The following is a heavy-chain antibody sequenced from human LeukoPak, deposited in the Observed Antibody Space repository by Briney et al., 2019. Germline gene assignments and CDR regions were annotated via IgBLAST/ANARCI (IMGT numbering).Heavy chain of an antibody. V-gene: IGHV4-30-4*08. CDR1: GGSISSGDYY. Sequence: KPSETLSLTCTVSGGSISSGDYYWSWIRQPPGKGLEWIGYIYYSGSTYYNPSLKSRVTISVDTSKNQFSLKLSSVTAADTAVYYCARDPRSVGYCTNGVCLPDWGQGTLVTVSS. CDR3: ARDPRSVGYCTNGVCLPD. D-gene: IGHD2-8*01. CDR2: IYYSGST. J-gene: IGHJ4*02.